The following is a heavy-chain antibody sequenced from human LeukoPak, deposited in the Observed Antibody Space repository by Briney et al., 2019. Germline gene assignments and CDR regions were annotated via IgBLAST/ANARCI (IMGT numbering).Heavy chain of an antibody. Sequence: GRSLRLSCVASGFTFSSYGMHWVRQAPGKGLEWVAVIWYDGSNKYYADSVKGRFTISRDNSKNTLYLQMNSLRAEDTAVYYCAKALLSAELGNWGQGTTVTVSS. CDR1: GFTFSSYG. D-gene: IGHD7-27*01. J-gene: IGHJ3*01. V-gene: IGHV3-33*06. CDR2: IWYDGSNK. CDR3: AKALLSAELGN.